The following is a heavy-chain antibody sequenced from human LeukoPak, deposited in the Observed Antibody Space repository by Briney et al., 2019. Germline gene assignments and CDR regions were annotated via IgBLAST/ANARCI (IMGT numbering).Heavy chain of an antibody. V-gene: IGHV3-21*01. CDR2: ISSSSSYI. D-gene: IGHD4-17*01. CDR1: GFTFSSYS. CDR3: ARESGGDYYLDY. J-gene: IGHJ4*02. Sequence: PGGSLRLSCAASGFTFSSYSMNWVRQAPGKGLEWVSSISSSSSYIYYADSVKGRFTISRDNAKNSLYLQMNSLKVEDTAVYYCARESGGDYYLDYWGQGTLVTVSS.